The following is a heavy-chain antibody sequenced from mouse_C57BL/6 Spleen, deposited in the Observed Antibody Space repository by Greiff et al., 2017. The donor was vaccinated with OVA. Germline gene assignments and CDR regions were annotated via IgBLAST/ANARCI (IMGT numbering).Heavy chain of an antibody. CDR1: GYAFSSSW. CDR2: IYPGDGDT. CDR3: ARDYYGSSQGWYFDV. J-gene: IGHJ1*03. Sequence: QVPLQQSGPELVKPGASVKISCKASGYAFSSSWMNWVKQRPGKGLEWIGRIYPGDGDTNYNGKFKGKATLTADKSSSTAYMQLSSLTSEDSAVYFCARDYYGSSQGWYFDVWGTGTTVTVSS. D-gene: IGHD1-1*01. V-gene: IGHV1-82*01.